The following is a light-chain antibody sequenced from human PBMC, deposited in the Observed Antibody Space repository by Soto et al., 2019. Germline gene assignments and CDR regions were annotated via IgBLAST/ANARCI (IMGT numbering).Light chain of an antibody. Sequence: DIQMTQSPSTLSASVGDRVTITCRASQSISRYLAWYQKKPGEAPKLLIYDASRLQSGVSSRFSASGSGTEFSLSISSLQPDDLATDYCQSYNSLSSFGPGTKVEIK. CDR3: QSYNSLSS. CDR1: QSISRY. V-gene: IGKV1-5*01. J-gene: IGKJ3*01. CDR2: DAS.